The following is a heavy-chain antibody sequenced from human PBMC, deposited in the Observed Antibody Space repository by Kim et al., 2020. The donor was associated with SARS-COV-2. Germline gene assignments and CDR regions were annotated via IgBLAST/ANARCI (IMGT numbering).Heavy chain of an antibody. CDR2: IIPIFGTA. CDR1: GGTFSSYA. Sequence: SVKVSCKASGGTFSSYAISWVRQAPGQGLEWMGGIIPIFGTANYAQKFQGRVTITADESTSTAYMELSSLRSEDTAVYYCAREWVFRQEGEKRAGRGWWFDPWGQGTLVTVSS. D-gene: IGHD3-16*01. V-gene: IGHV1-69*13. J-gene: IGHJ5*02. CDR3: AREWVFRQEGEKRAGRGWWFDP.